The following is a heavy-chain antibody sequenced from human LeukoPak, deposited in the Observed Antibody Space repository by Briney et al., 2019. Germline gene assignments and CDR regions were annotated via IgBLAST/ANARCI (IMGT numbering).Heavy chain of an antibody. Sequence: PGGSLRLSCAASGFTFSSYGMHWVRQAPGKGLEWVAFIRYDGSNKYCADSVKGRFTISRDNSKNTLYLQMNSLRAEDTAVYYCAKDGAAAGDFDYWGQGTLVTVSS. J-gene: IGHJ4*02. CDR1: GFTFSSYG. V-gene: IGHV3-30*02. CDR3: AKDGAAAGDFDY. CDR2: IRYDGSNK. D-gene: IGHD6-13*01.